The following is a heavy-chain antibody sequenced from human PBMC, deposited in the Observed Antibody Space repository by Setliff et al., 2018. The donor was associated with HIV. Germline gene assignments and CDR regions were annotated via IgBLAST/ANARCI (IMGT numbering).Heavy chain of an antibody. Sequence: GASVKVSCKASGGTFSSYAISWVRQAPGQGLEWMGGIIPMYNIPAYAQKFQGRVTITADESTSTAYMELSSLRSEDTAVYYCARPGTTTGLRYFDYWGQGTLVTVSS. CDR1: GGTFSSYA. CDR3: ARPGTTTGLRYFDY. V-gene: IGHV1-69*13. J-gene: IGHJ4*02. CDR2: IIPMYNIP. D-gene: IGHD3-9*01.